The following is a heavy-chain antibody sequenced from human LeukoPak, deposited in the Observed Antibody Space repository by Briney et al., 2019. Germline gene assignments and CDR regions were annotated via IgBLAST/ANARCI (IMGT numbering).Heavy chain of an antibody. CDR3: AGDMVRGVILPRVLEY. V-gene: IGHV1-2*02. Sequence: ASVKVSCKASGYTVTGYHMHWVRQAPGQGLERMGWINPNSGGTNYAQKFQGRVTMTRDTSINTAYMELSRLRSDDTAVYYCAGDMVRGVILPRVLEYWGQGTLVTVSS. D-gene: IGHD3-10*01. J-gene: IGHJ4*02. CDR1: GYTVTGYH. CDR2: INPNSGGT.